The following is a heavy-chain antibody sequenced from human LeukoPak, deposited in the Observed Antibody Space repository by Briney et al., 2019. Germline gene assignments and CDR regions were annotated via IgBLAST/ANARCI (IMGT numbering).Heavy chain of an antibody. Sequence: PGGSLRPSCAASGFTFSSYWMHWVRQAPGKGLVWVSRINSDGSSTSYADSVKGRFIISRDNAKNTLYLQMNSLRAEDTAVYFCSGSAAFDYWGQGTLVTVSS. CDR2: INSDGSST. J-gene: IGHJ4*02. D-gene: IGHD6-19*01. V-gene: IGHV3-74*01. CDR3: SGSAAFDY. CDR1: GFTFSSYW.